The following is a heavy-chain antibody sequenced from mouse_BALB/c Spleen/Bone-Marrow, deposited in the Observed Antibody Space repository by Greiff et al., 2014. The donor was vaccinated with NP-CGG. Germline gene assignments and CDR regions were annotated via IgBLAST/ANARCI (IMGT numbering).Heavy chain of an antibody. D-gene: IGHD1-1*01. CDR1: GFNIKDTY. V-gene: IGHV14-3*02. CDR2: IDPANGNT. CDR3: AFYYYGSSLFAY. J-gene: IGHJ3*01. Sequence: VQLKESGAELLKPGASVKLFCTASGFNIKDTYMHWGKQRPEQGLGWIGRIDPANGNTKYDPKFQGKATITADTSSNTAYLQLSSLTSEDTAVYYCAFYYYGSSLFAYWGQGTLVTVSA.